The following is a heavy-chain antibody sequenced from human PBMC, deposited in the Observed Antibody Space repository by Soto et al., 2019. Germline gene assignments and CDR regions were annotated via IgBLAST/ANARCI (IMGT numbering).Heavy chain of an antibody. V-gene: IGHV3-23*01. CDR3: ATQADLIGYNYGSCFDF. Sequence: EVQLLESGGGLVQPGGSLRLSCAASGFTFSSYNLNWVRQAPGQGLEWVSTITGSGVSTYYADSVKGRFTISRDNSKDRLYLQMNSLRADDTAVYYCATQADLIGYNYGSCFDFWGHGTLVTVSS. J-gene: IGHJ4*01. CDR2: ITGSGVST. D-gene: IGHD5-18*01. CDR1: GFTFSSYN.